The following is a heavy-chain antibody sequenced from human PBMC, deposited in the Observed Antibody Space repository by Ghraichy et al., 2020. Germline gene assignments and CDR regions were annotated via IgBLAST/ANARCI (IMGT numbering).Heavy chain of an antibody. CDR1: GFKFSSYE. Sequence: LSLTCAASGFKFSSYEMNWVRQAPGKGLEWVSYISISGNTLYYVDSVKGRFTISRDSAKNSLYLQMNSLRAEDTAVYYCARGRASGVRQAGDSFDIWGQGTMVTVSS. D-gene: IGHD5-12*01. J-gene: IGHJ3*02. CDR3: ARGRASGVRQAGDSFDI. V-gene: IGHV3-48*03. CDR2: ISISGNTL.